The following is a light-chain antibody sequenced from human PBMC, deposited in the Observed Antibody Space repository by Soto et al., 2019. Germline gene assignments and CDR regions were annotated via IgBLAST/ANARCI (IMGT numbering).Light chain of an antibody. CDR1: QSVSSSY. V-gene: IGKV3-20*01. J-gene: IGKJ2*01. CDR3: QQYGSSGYT. Sequence: ELVLTQSPGTLSLSPGERATLSCRASQSVSSSYLAWYQQKPGQAPSLLIYGASSRATGIPDRFSGSGSGTDFTLTISRLEPEDFAVYYCQQYGSSGYTFGQGTKLEIK. CDR2: GAS.